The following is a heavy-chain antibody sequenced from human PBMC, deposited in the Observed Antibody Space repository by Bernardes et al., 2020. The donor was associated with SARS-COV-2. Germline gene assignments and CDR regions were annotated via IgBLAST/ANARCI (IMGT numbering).Heavy chain of an antibody. V-gene: IGHV4-59*01. CDR1: GGSISSYY. J-gene: IGHJ6*02. CDR3: ARDRGYNWNYYYYYGMDV. Sequence: SETLYVTCTVSGGSISSYYWSWIRQHPGKGLEWIGYIYYSGSTNYNPSLKSRVTISVDTSKNQFSLKLSSVTAADTAVYYCARDRGYNWNYYYYYGMDVWGQGTTVTVSS. CDR2: IYYSGST. D-gene: IGHD1-20*01.